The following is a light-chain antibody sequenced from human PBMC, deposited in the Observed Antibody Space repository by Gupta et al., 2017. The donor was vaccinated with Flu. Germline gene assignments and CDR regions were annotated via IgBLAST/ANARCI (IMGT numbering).Light chain of an antibody. CDR1: TWGDKY. V-gene: IGLV3-1*01. CDR2: QDY. Sequence: SYDLTQPPSVSVSPAQTASISCSGETWGDKYVSWYRQRAGQSPLLVIYQDYRRHSGIPERLSGSNSGNAATLTIAGTQAMDEADYYCQTWDNGTWVFGGGTKLTVL. CDR3: QTWDNGTWV. J-gene: IGLJ3*02.